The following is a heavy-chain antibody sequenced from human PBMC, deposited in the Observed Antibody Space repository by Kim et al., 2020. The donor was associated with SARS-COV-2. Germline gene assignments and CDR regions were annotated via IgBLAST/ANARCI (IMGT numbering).Heavy chain of an antibody. CDR2: IYYSGST. CDR3: ASGRFLEWSRYYYYYGMDV. CDR1: GGSISSSSYY. J-gene: IGHJ6*02. D-gene: IGHD3-3*01. V-gene: IGHV4-39*01. Sequence: SETLSLTCTVSGGSISSSSYYWGWIRQPPGKGLEWIGSIYYSGSTYYNPSLKSRVTISVDTSKNQFSLKLSSVTAADTAVYYCASGRFLEWSRYYYYYGMDVWGQGTTVTVSS.